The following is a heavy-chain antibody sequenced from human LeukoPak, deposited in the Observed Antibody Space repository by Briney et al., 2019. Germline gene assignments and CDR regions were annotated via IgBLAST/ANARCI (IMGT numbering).Heavy chain of an antibody. CDR1: GGSFSGYY. D-gene: IGHD6-13*01. V-gene: IGHV4-34*01. Sequence: SETLSLTCAVYGGSFSGYYWSWIRQPPGKGLEWIGEINHSGSTNYNPSLKSRVTISVDTSKNQFSLKLSSVTAADTAVYYCARVPGYSRSRGAFDIWGQGTTVTVSS. J-gene: IGHJ3*02. CDR2: INHSGST. CDR3: ARVPGYSRSRGAFDI.